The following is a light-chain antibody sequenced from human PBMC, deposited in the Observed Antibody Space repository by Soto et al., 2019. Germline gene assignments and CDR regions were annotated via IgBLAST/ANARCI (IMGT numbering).Light chain of an antibody. CDR1: RTDVGSYDL. J-gene: IGLJ2*01. CDR2: EVT. CDR3: CSYAGTSSFVL. V-gene: IGLV2-23*02. Sequence: QSVLTQPASVSGSPGQSITISCTGTRTDVGSYDLVSWYQQLPGKVPKLVIYEVTKRPSGVSNRSSGSKSGNTASLTISVLQAEDEADYYCCSYAGTSSFVLFGGGTKVTVL.